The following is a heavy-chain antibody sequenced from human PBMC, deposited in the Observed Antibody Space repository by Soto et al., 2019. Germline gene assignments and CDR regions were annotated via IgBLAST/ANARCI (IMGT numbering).Heavy chain of an antibody. CDR3: AKESVHGDIGNYFDY. J-gene: IGHJ4*02. CDR1: GYTFTSYY. Sequence: ASVKVSCKASGYTFTSYYMHWVRQAPGQGLEWMGIINPSGGSTSYAQKFQGRVTMTRDTSTSTVYMELSSLRSEDTAVYYCAKESVHGDIGNYFDYWGQGTLVTVSS. CDR2: INPSGGST. D-gene: IGHD4-17*01. V-gene: IGHV1-46*01.